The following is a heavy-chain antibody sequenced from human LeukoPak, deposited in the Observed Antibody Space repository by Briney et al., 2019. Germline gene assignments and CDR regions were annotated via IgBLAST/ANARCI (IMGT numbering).Heavy chain of an antibody. D-gene: IGHD6-19*01. CDR1: GYTFTNYD. Sequence: ASVKVSCKASGYTFTNYDITWVRQAPGQGLEWMGWISTNHGNTNYAQKIQGRVTMTTDTSTSTAYMELRNLRSDDTAMYYCARDQIRQGLPGYWGQGTLVTVSS. J-gene: IGHJ4*02. CDR3: ARDQIRQGLPGY. CDR2: ISTNHGNT. V-gene: IGHV1-18*01.